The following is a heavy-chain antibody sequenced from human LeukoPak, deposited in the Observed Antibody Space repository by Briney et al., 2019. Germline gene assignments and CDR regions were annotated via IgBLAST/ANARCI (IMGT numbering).Heavy chain of an antibody. J-gene: IGHJ4*02. CDR1: GFTFSSYA. D-gene: IGHD5-12*01. CDR3: AKDSGWLRFHY. CDR2: ISGSGGST. Sequence: GGSLRLSCAASGFTFSSYAMSWVRQAPGKGLEWVSAISGSGGSTYYADSVKGRFTISRDNSKNTFYLQMNSLRAEDTAVYYCAKDSGWLRFHYWGQGTLVTVSS. V-gene: IGHV3-23*01.